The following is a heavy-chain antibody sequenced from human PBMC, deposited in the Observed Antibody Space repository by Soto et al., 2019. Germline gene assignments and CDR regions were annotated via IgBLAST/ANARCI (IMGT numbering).Heavy chain of an antibody. CDR3: GRGRSGQIVVFY. D-gene: IGHD1-26*01. CDR1: GYTFTGHY. CDR2: IGPESGAT. J-gene: IGHJ4*02. V-gene: IGHV1-2*02. Sequence: GASVKVSCKASGYTFTGHYIHGVRQAPEQGPEWMGVIGPESGATRYAQKFQGRVTMTRDMSITTVYMELNNLSPDDTAVYYCGRGRSGQIVVFYWGQGTPVTVSS.